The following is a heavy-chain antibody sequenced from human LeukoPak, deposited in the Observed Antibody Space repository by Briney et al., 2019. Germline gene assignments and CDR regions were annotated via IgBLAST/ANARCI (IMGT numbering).Heavy chain of an antibody. CDR1: GYTFTSYG. J-gene: IGHJ4*02. CDR3: ARDGDSSGHYQRSYFDY. CDR2: IIPILGIA. Sequence: ASVKVSCKASGYTFTSYGISWVRQAPGQGLEWMGRIIPILGIANYAQKFQGRVTITADKSTSTAYMELSSLRSEDTAVYYCARDGDSSGHYQRSYFDYWGQGTLVTVSS. D-gene: IGHD3-22*01. V-gene: IGHV1-69*04.